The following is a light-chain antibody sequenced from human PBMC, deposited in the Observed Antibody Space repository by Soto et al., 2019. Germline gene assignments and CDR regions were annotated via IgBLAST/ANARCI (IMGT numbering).Light chain of an antibody. CDR1: QSVRSSH. J-gene: IGKJ1*01. V-gene: IGKV3-20*01. CDR2: GAS. CDR3: QQYGSSPWT. Sequence: EIVLTQSPGTLSLSPGERATLSCRASQSVRSSHLAWYQQKPGQAPRLLIYGASSRATGIPDRFSGSGSGTDFSLTLSRLEPEDFAVYYCQQYGSSPWTFGQGTKVEIK.